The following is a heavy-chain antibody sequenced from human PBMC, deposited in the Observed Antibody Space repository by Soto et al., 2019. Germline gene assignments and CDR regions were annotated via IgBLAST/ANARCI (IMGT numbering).Heavy chain of an antibody. D-gene: IGHD4-17*01. CDR2: IIPIFGTA. V-gene: IGHV1-69*13. J-gene: IGHJ6*02. CDR3: ARDRTTVYYYGMDV. CDR1: GGTFSSYA. Sequence: GASVKVSCKASGGTFSSYAISWVRQAPGQGLEWMGGIIPIFGTANYAQKFQGRVTITADESTSTAYMELISLRSEDTAVYYCARDRTTVYYYGMDVWGQGTTVTVSS.